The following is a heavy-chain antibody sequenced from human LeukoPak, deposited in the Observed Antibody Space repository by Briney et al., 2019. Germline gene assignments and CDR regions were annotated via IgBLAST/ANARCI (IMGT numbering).Heavy chain of an antibody. J-gene: IGHJ3*01. V-gene: IGHV3-74*01. Sequence: PGGSLRLSCAASGFTFSNYWMHWVRQAPGKGLGWVSRINRDGSSTDYLDSVKGRFTISRDNARNTLYLQMNSLRAEDPAVYYCARVPYVFDLWGQGTVVTVSS. CDR1: GFTFSNYW. CDR2: INRDGSST. CDR3: ARVPYVFDL.